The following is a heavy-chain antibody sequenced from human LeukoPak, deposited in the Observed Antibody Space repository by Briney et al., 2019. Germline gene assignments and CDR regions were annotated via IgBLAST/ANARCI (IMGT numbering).Heavy chain of an antibody. J-gene: IGHJ4*02. D-gene: IGHD4-17*01. CDR2: ISGGGETT. CDR3: AKVDYGDYTAFDY. Sequence: PGGSLRLSCAASGFTFNNYAMNWVRQAPGKGLEWVSSISGGGETTYYADSAKGRFTISRDNSQNTLYLQMNSLRAEDTAVYYCAKVDYGDYTAFDYWGQGTLVTVSS. V-gene: IGHV3-23*01. CDR1: GFTFNNYA.